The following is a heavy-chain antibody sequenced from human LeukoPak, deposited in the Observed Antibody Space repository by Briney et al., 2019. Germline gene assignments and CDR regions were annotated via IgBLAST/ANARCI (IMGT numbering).Heavy chain of an antibody. CDR3: ARGQLWSDY. CDR1: GGSISSTYF. V-gene: IGHV4-39*07. CDR2: IFYSGST. J-gene: IGHJ4*02. Sequence: SETLSLTCTVSGGSISSTYFWGWIRQPPGKGLEWIGSIFYSGSTYYNPSLKTRVAISADMSKNQFSLKLSSVTAADTAVYYCARGQLWSDYWGRGTLVTVSS. D-gene: IGHD5-18*01.